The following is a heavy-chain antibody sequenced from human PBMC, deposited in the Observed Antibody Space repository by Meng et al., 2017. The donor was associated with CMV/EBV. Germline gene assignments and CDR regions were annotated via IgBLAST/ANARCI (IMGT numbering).Heavy chain of an antibody. J-gene: IGHJ6*02. Sequence: SETLSLTCTVSGGSISSYYWSWVRQPPGKGLEWIGYIYYSRSTNYNPTLKSRVTISVDTSKNQFSLKLSSVTAADTAVYYCARAYYDLWSGYFRNPNGMDVWGQGTTVTVSS. CDR2: IYYSRST. V-gene: IGHV4-59*01. D-gene: IGHD3-3*01. CDR1: GGSISSYY. CDR3: ARAYYDLWSGYFRNPNGMDV.